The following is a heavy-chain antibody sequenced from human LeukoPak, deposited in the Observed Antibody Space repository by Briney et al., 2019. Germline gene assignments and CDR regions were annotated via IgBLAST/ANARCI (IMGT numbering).Heavy chain of an antibody. D-gene: IGHD3-10*01. V-gene: IGHV3-15*01. J-gene: IGHJ1*01. CDR1: GFTFSYAC. Sequence: GGSLRLSCAASGFTFSYACMSWVRQAPGKGLEWVGRIKSKTDGGTTDHAAPVKGRFTISRDDSKKTLYLQMNSLKTEDTGVYYCTTDAPFYGSGSYFSDFQHWGQGTLVIVSS. CDR3: TTDAPFYGSGSYFSDFQH. CDR2: IKSKTDGGTT.